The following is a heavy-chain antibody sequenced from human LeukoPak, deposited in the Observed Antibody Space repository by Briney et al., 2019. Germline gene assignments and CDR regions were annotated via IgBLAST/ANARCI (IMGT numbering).Heavy chain of an antibody. CDR1: GAPMSSNY. J-gene: IGHJ5*02. D-gene: IGHD5-12*01. V-gene: IGHV4-59*01. CDR2: IYYSGST. Sequence: PSETLSLTCTVSGAPMSSNYWSWIRQAPGTGLEWIGYIYYSGSTYYNPSLKSRVTISVDTSKNQFSLKLSSVTAADTAVYYCARDLGGGYDYRWFDPWGQGTLVTVSS. CDR3: ARDLGGGYDYRWFDP.